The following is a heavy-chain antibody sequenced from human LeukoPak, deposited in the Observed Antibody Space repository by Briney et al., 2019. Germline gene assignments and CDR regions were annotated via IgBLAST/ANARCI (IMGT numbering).Heavy chain of an antibody. D-gene: IGHD3-22*01. CDR1: GFTLSSYS. J-gene: IGHJ4*02. CDR3: ARADYYDSSGRFDY. CDR2: ISSSSAYI. Sequence: GGSLRLSCAASGFTLSSYSMGWVRQAPGKGLEWVSSISSSSAYIYYAESMKGRISISRDNTKNSLSLQMNSLRAEDTAVYFCARADYYDSSGRFDYWGPGTLVTVSS. V-gene: IGHV3-21*01.